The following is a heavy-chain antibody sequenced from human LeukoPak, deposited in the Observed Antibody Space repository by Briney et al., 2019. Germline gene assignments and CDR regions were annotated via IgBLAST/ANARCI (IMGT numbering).Heavy chain of an antibody. D-gene: IGHD5-18*01. J-gene: IGHJ4*02. V-gene: IGHV1-8*01. CDR3: ASATGIDGYTSGYDF. CDR1: GYTFTSYD. Sequence: ASVKVSCKASGYTFTSYDINWVRQATGQGLEWMGWMNPNSGNTGYAQKFQGRVTMTRNTSLNTAYMELSSLRSEDTAVYYCASATGIDGYTSGYDFWGQGTLVTVSS. CDR2: MNPNSGNT.